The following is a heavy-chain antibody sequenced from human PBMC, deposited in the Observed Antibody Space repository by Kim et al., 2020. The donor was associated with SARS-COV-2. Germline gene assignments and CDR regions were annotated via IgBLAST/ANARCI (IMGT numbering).Heavy chain of an antibody. D-gene: IGHD2-15*01. Sequence: ASVKVSCKASGYTFTGYYMHWVRQAPGQGLEWMGRINPKSGGTNYAQKFQGRVTMTRDTSISTAYMELSRLRSDDTAVYYCARDPRSCSGGSCYSRAWFDPWGQGTLVTVSS. J-gene: IGHJ5*02. V-gene: IGHV1-2*02. CDR1: GYTFTGYY. CDR2: INPKSGGT. CDR3: ARDPRSCSGGSCYSRAWFDP.